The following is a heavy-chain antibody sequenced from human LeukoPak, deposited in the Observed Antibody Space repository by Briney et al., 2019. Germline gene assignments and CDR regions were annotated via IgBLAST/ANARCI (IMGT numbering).Heavy chain of an antibody. CDR2: ISAYNGNT. Sequence: ASVKVSCKASGYTFTSYGISWVRQAPGQGLEWMGWISAYNGNTNYAQKLQGRVTMTTDTSTSTAYMELRSLRSDDTAVYYCAGVVLYGSGSYGEFDYWGQGTLVTVSS. V-gene: IGHV1-18*01. D-gene: IGHD3-10*01. J-gene: IGHJ4*02. CDR3: AGVVLYGSGSYGEFDY. CDR1: GYTFTSYG.